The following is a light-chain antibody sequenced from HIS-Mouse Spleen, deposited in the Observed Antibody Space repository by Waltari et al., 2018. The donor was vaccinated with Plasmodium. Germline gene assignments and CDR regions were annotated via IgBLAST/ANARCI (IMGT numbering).Light chain of an antibody. CDR3: QQRSNWPIT. CDR2: DAC. Sequence: EIVLTQSPATLSLSPGERATLSCKASQSVSSYLAWYQQKPCQAPRLLISDACNRATGTPARCSGRGSGTDFTFTISSLEPEDFAVYDCQQRSNWPITFGPGTKVDIK. CDR1: QSVSSY. J-gene: IGKJ3*01. V-gene: IGKV3-11*01.